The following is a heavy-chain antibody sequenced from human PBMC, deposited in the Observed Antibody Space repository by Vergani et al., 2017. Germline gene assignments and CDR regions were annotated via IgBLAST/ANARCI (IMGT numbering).Heavy chain of an antibody. CDR3: ARDSTMVRGVIINSPFDY. D-gene: IGHD3-10*01. Sequence: EVQLVESGGGLVQPGGSLRLSCAASGFTFSSYSMNWVRQAPGKGLEWVSYISSSSSTIYYADSVKGRFTISRDNAKNSLYLQMNSLRAEDTAVYYCARDSTMVRGVIINSPFDYWGQGTLVTVSS. J-gene: IGHJ4*02. CDR2: ISSSSSTI. V-gene: IGHV3-48*01. CDR1: GFTFSSYS.